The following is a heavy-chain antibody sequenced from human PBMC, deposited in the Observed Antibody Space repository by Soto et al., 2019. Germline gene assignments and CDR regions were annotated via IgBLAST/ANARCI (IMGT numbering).Heavy chain of an antibody. CDR2: ISGSGGST. D-gene: IGHD3-22*01. Sequence: ESVGGLVQPGGSLRLSCAASGFTFSSYAMSWVRQAPGKGLEWVSAISGSGGSTYYADSVKGRFTISRDNSKNTLYLQMNSLRAEDTAVYYCAKDRGSGYYYYYYGMDVWGQGTTVTVSS. CDR3: AKDRGSGYYYYYYGMDV. CDR1: GFTFSSYA. J-gene: IGHJ6*02. V-gene: IGHV3-23*01.